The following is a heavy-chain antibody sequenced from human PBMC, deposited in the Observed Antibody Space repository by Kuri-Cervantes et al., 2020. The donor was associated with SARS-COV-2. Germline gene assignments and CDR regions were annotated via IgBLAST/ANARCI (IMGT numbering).Heavy chain of an antibody. V-gene: IGHV3-48*01. Sequence: GGSLRLSCAASGFIFSSHSMNWVRQAPGKGLEWVSYVSSSSSTIYYADSVKGRFTISRDNAKNSLYLQMNSLRAEDTAVYYCARSLQVVALRGQGTLVTVSS. D-gene: IGHD2-15*01. J-gene: IGHJ4*02. CDR1: GFIFSSHS. CDR2: VSSSSSTI. CDR3: ARSLQVVAL.